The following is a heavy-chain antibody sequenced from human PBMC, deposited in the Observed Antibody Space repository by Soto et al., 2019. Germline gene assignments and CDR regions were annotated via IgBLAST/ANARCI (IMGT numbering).Heavy chain of an antibody. CDR1: GFTFSSYA. J-gene: IGHJ6*02. CDR3: AREVVVVAASLYYYYYGMDV. Sequence: GGSLRLSCAASGFTFSSYAMHWVRQAPGKGLEWVAVISYDGSNKYYADSVKGRFTISRDNSKNTLYLQMNSLRAEDTAVYYCAREVVVVAASLYYYYYGMDVWGQGTTVTVSS. D-gene: IGHD2-15*01. CDR2: ISYDGSNK. V-gene: IGHV3-30-3*01.